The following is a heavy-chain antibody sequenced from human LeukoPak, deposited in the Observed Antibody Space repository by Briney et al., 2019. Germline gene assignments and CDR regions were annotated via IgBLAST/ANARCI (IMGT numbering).Heavy chain of an antibody. CDR3: AKDRDGDYVFDY. J-gene: IGHJ4*02. V-gene: IGHV3-48*01. CDR1: GFTFSSYS. CDR2: ISSSSSTI. Sequence: GGSLRLSCAASGFTFSSYSMNWVRQAPGKGLEWVSYISSSSSTIYYADSVKGRFTISRDNSKNTLYLQMNSLRAEDTAVYYCAKDRDGDYVFDYWGQGTLVTVSS. D-gene: IGHD4-17*01.